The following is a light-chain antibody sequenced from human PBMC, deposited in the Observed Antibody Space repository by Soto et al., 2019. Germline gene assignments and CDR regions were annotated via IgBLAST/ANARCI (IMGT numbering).Light chain of an antibody. V-gene: IGLV3-21*02. J-gene: IGLJ1*01. CDR2: DDR. CDR3: QVWDSGGDSFV. Sequence: SYELTQPPSVSVAPGQTARITCGGNNIGIKSVHWYHQKPGQAPLLVVYDDRYRPSGIPERFSGSNSGNTATLTISRVEAGDEADYYCQVWDSGGDSFVFGSGTKLTVL. CDR1: NIGIKS.